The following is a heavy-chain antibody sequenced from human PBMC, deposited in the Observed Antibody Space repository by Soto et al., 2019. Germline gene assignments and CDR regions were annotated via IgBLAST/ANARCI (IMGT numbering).Heavy chain of an antibody. V-gene: IGHV4-59*08. CDR3: ATQTGSFPYYYYYYMDV. CDR1: GGSISSYY. J-gene: IGHJ6*03. CDR2: IYYSGST. D-gene: IGHD1-26*01. Sequence: SETLSLTCTVSGGSISSYYWSWIRQPPGKGLEWIGYIYYSGSTNYNPSLKSRVTISVDTSKNQFSLKLSSVTAADTAVYYCATQTGSFPYYYYYYMDVWGKGTTVTVSS.